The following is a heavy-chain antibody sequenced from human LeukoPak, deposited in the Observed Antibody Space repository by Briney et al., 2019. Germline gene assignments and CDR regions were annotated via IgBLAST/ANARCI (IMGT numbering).Heavy chain of an antibody. Sequence: GGSLRLSCAASAFTFRTYWMSWVRQAPGKGLEWVAMIKPDGSEKYYVDSVKGLFTISRDNAKNSLYLQMTSLRAEDTAVYYCARDFGFSPSSGYSFDYWGQGALVTVSS. J-gene: IGHJ4*02. CDR3: ARDFGFSPSSGYSFDY. CDR2: IKPDGSEK. V-gene: IGHV3-7*01. CDR1: AFTFRTYW. D-gene: IGHD3-22*01.